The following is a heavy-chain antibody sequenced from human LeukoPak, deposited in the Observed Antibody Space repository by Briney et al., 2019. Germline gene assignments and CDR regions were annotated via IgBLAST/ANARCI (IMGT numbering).Heavy chain of an antibody. CDR1: GGSISSYY. Sequence: PSETLSLTCTVSGGSISSYYWSWIRQPAGKGLEWIGRIYTSGSTNYNPSLKSRVTISVDKSKNQISLKLSSVTAADTAVYYCARGPSYLEWFTPFDPWGQGTLVTVSS. CDR2: IYTSGST. V-gene: IGHV4-4*07. D-gene: IGHD3-3*01. J-gene: IGHJ5*02. CDR3: ARGPSYLEWFTPFDP.